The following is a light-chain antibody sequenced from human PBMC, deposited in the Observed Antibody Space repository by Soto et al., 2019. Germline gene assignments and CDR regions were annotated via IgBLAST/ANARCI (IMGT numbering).Light chain of an antibody. CDR1: SSDVGGYNF. Sequence: QSALTQPRSVSGSPGQSVTISCTGTSSDVGGYNFVSWYQQDPGKAPKLLIYDVTQRPSGVPDRFSGSKSANTASLTISGLQAEDEADYYCCSYAGSYAVVFGGGTKLTVL. CDR3: CSYAGSYAVV. J-gene: IGLJ2*01. CDR2: DVT. V-gene: IGLV2-11*01.